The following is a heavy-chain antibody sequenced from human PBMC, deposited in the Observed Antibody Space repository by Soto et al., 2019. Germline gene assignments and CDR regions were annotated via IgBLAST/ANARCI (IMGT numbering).Heavy chain of an antibody. CDR3: TRGGGSYVFRGESFDY. D-gene: IGHD1-26*01. CDR2: ISAYNGNR. CDR1: GYTFTSYG. Sequence: ASVKVSCQASGYTFTSYGISWVRQAPGQGLEWMGWISAYNGNRNYALTLQGRVTMNTDPSTSTAYMRLRSLGAAATAVYFCTRGGGSYVFRGESFDYWGQGTLVTVSS. J-gene: IGHJ4*02. V-gene: IGHV1-18*04.